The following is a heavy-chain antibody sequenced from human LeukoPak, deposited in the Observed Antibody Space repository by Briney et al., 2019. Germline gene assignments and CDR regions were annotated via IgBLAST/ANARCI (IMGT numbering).Heavy chain of an antibody. CDR1: GDSISGYY. D-gene: IGHD6-6*01. Sequence: SETLSLTCTVSGDSISGYYWNWIRQPPGKGLEWIGYIYYSGSTNYNPSLKSRVTISVDTSKNQFSLKLSSVTAADTAVYYCARESAARQAFDIWGQGTMVTVSS. V-gene: IGHV4-59*01. CDR2: IYYSGST. CDR3: ARESAARQAFDI. J-gene: IGHJ3*02.